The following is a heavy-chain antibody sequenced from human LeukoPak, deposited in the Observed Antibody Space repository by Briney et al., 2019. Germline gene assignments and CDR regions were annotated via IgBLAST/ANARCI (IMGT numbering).Heavy chain of an antibody. V-gene: IGHV1-18*01. CDR1: GYTFTSYG. CDR2: ISAYNGNT. J-gene: IGHJ6*02. CDR3: ARDVPYRSSTSCYYGMDV. Sequence: ASVKVSCKASGYTFTSYGISWVRQAPGQGLEWMGWISAYNGNTNYAQKLQGRVTMTTDTSTSTAYMELRSLRSDDTAVYYCARDVPYRSSTSCYYGMDVWGQGTTVTVSS. D-gene: IGHD2-2*01.